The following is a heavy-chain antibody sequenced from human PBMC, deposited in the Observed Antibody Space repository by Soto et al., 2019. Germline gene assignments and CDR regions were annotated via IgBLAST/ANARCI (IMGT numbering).Heavy chain of an antibody. Sequence: QVQLVESGGGVVQPGRSLSLSCAASGFTFSSYGIHWVRQAPGKGLEWVAVIWSDGSNKYYADSVKGRFTISRDNTKNTMYLQMNSMRAEDKAVYYCEREVLVQGMKYHAMDVWGQGTTVTVSS. J-gene: IGHJ6*02. CDR3: EREVLVQGMKYHAMDV. D-gene: IGHD3-10*01. V-gene: IGHV3-33*01. CDR1: GFTFSSYG. CDR2: IWSDGSNK.